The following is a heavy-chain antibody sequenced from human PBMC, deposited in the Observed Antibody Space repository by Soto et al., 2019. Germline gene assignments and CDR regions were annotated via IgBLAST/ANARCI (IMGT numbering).Heavy chain of an antibody. CDR1: GGSVNDGNYY. CDR3: ARGLTMGALPSHFHY. CDR2: IHHSGIT. D-gene: IGHD3-16*02. V-gene: IGHV4-61*01. Sequence: PSETLSLTCSVSGGSVNDGNYYLTWIRQSPAKGLEWSGYIHHSGITNYNPSLKSRVTISVDTSKNEFSLKLTSVTAADTAVYYGARGLTMGALPSHFHYWGQGTQVPSPQ. J-gene: IGHJ4*02.